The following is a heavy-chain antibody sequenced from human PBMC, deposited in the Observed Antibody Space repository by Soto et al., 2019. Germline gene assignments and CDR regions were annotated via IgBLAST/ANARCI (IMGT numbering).Heavy chain of an antibody. V-gene: IGHV4-59*01. Sequence: SETLSLTCTVSGGSISSYYWSWIRQPPGKGLEWIGYIYYSGSTNYNPSLKSRVTISVDTSKNQFSLKLSSVTAADTAVYYCARGLRGEYYYGSGSYYNRYGMDVWGQGTTVTVSS. CDR3: ARGLRGEYYYGSGSYYNRYGMDV. D-gene: IGHD3-10*01. CDR1: GGSISSYY. J-gene: IGHJ6*02. CDR2: IYYSGST.